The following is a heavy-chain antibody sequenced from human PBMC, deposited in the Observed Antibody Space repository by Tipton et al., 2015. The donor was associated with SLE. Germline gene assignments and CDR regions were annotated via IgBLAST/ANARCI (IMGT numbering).Heavy chain of an antibody. J-gene: IGHJ4*02. CDR1: GASISNGYY. CDR2: IYYSGST. CDR3: ARRQTDPLGFDY. Sequence: TLSLTCTVSGASISNGYYWSWIRQPPGKGLEWIGYIYYSGSTNYNPSLKSRVTISVDTSKNQFSLKLSSVTAADTAVYYCARRQTDPLGFDYWGQGTLVTVSS. D-gene: IGHD7-27*01. V-gene: IGHV4-59*08.